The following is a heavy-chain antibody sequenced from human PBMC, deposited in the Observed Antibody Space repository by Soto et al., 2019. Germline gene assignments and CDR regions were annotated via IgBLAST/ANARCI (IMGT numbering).Heavy chain of an antibody. CDR1: GGIFSTYA. J-gene: IGHJ4*02. V-gene: IGHV1-69*01. CDR2: IIPLFGTP. CDR3: ARDRDDYGSGNYYNRIDF. Sequence: QVQLVQSGAEVKKPGSSVKVSCKASGGIFSTYAISWLRQAPGQGLEWMGGIIPLFGTPNYAQRVQSRVTITADESTSTAYMELSRLRSEDTAVYYCARDRDDYGSGNYYNRIDFWGQGTLVTVSS. D-gene: IGHD3-10*01.